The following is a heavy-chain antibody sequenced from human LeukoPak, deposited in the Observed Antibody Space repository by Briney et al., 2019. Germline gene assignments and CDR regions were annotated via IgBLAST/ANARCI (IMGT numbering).Heavy chain of an antibody. CDR3: ATSRTFDY. CDR2: ISGDGAT. J-gene: IGHJ4*02. V-gene: IGHV3-23*01. D-gene: IGHD1-1*01. Sequence: GGSLRLSCAASEFRFSSYDMSWVRQTLEKGLEWVSSISGDGATFYADSVKGRFTISRDNAKNTVYLQMNSLRAEDTAVYYCATSRTFDYWGQGTLVTVSS. CDR1: EFRFSSYD.